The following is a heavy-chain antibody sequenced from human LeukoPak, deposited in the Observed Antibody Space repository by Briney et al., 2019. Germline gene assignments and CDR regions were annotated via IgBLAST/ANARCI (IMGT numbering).Heavy chain of an antibody. CDR2: IYYSGST. D-gene: IGHD6-13*01. CDR3: ASHGSSSRGSYYFDY. Sequence: SETLSLTCTVSGXSISSSSYYWGWIRQPPGKGLEWIGSIYYSGSTYYNPSLKSRVTISVDMSKNQFSLKLSSVTAADTAVYYCASHGSSSRGSYYFDYWGQGTLVTVSS. J-gene: IGHJ4*02. V-gene: IGHV4-39*01. CDR1: GXSISSSSYY.